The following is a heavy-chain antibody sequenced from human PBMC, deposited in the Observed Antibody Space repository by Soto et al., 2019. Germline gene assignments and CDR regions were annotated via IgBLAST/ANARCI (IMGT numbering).Heavy chain of an antibody. D-gene: IGHD3-3*01. CDR2: IYYSGST. CDR3: ARDSAISLPGSYYYYGMDV. V-gene: IGHV4-61*01. Sequence: SETLSLTCTVSGGSVSSGSYYWSWIRQPPGKGLEWIGYIYYSGSTNYNPSLKSRVTISVDTSKNQFSLKLSSVTAADTAVYYCARDSAISLPGSYYYYGMDVWGQGTTVTVSS. CDR1: GGSVSSGSYY. J-gene: IGHJ6*02.